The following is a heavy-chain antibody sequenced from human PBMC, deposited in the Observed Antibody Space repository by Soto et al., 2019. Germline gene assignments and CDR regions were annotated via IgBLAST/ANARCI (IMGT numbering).Heavy chain of an antibody. J-gene: IGHJ4*02. CDR3: ATGLKDTSNRPSFDS. CDR2: ILGLESHK. CDR1: GSNFSDYY. Sequence: GGSLRLSCSGFGSNFSDYYMNWIRQSPVKGLEWVSSILGLESHKYYAASVMGRFSVSRDNAKRSLFLQMNNLRAEDTGIYFCATGLKDTSNRPSFDSWGPGTPVTVSS. D-gene: IGHD2-8*01. V-gene: IGHV3-11*01.